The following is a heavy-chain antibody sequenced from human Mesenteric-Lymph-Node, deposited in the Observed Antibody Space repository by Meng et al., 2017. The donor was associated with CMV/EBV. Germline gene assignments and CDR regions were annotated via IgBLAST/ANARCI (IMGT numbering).Heavy chain of an antibody. Sequence: GDSGSRNSAAWNWIRQYPSRGLEWLGRTYYRSKWYNDYAVSVKSRVTINPDTSKNQFSLQLNSVTLEDTAVYYCARGSSSWPYYFDYWGQGTLVTVSS. CDR1: GDSGSRNSAA. D-gene: IGHD6-13*01. CDR2: TYYRSKWYN. J-gene: IGHJ4*02. CDR3: ARGSSSWPYYFDY. V-gene: IGHV6-1*01.